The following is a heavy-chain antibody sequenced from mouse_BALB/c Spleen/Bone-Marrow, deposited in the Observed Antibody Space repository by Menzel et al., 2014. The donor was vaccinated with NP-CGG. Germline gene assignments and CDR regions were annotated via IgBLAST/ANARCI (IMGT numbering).Heavy chain of an antibody. CDR1: GFNIKDTY. CDR3: ARWESYAMDY. V-gene: IGHV14-3*02. Sequence: VQLQQSGAELVKPGASVKLSCTASGFNIKDTYMHWVKQRPEQGLEWIGRIDPANGNTKYDPKFQGKATITADTSSNTAYLQISSLTSEDTAVYYCARWESYAMDYWGQGTSVTVSS. D-gene: IGHD4-1*01. J-gene: IGHJ4*01. CDR2: IDPANGNT.